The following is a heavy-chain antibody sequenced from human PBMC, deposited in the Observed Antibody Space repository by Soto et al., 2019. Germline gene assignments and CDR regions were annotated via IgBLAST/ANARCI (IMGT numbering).Heavy chain of an antibody. V-gene: IGHV3-30*18. D-gene: IGHD4-4*01. CDR2: ISYDGSNK. Sequence: GGSLRLSCAASGFTFSSYGMHWVRQAPGKGLEWVAVISYDGSNKYYADSVKGRFTISRDNSKNTLYLQMNSLRAEDTAVYYCAKSYSNYEGGLKSYYYYGMDVWGQGTTVTVSS. CDR1: GFTFSSYG. CDR3: AKSYSNYEGGLKSYYYYGMDV. J-gene: IGHJ6*02.